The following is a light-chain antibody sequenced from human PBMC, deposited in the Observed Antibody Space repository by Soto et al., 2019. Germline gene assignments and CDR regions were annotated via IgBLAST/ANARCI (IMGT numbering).Light chain of an antibody. CDR1: QSLLHSDGYTY. CDR2: LGS. Sequence: DIVMTQSPLSLPVTPGEPASISCRSSQSLLHSDGYTYFDWYLQKPGQSPQLLIYLGSNRASGVPDGFSGSGSGTDFTLKISKVEAEDVGVYYCMQALQTPWTFGQGTKVEI. CDR3: MQALQTPWT. J-gene: IGKJ1*01. V-gene: IGKV2-28*01.